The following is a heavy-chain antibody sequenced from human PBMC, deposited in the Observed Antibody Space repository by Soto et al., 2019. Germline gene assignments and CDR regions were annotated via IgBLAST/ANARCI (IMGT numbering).Heavy chain of an antibody. V-gene: IGHV3-7*04. CDR1: GFTFSSHW. Sequence: EVQLVETVGGLVQPGGSLRLSCVGSGFTFSSHWISWVRQGPGRGLEWVGNIKQDGSQTYYADSVEGRFTISRDNAENSLYLQMNSLRVEDTAVYYCAREGHGFDIWVQGTMVTVSS. J-gene: IGHJ3*02. CDR2: IKQDGSQT. CDR3: AREGHGFDI.